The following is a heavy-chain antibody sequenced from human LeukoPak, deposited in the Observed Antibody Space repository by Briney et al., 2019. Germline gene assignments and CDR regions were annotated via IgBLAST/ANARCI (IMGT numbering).Heavy chain of an antibody. CDR1: GGTFSSYA. CDR3: ARGPAVAGRTRYPYMDV. D-gene: IGHD6-19*01. Sequence: SVKVSCKASGGTFSSYAISWVRQAPGQGLEWMGGIIPIFGTANYAQKFQGRVTITTDESTSTAYMELSSLRSEDTAVYYCARGPAVAGRTRYPYMDVWGKGTTVTVSS. CDR2: IIPIFGTA. V-gene: IGHV1-69*05. J-gene: IGHJ6*03.